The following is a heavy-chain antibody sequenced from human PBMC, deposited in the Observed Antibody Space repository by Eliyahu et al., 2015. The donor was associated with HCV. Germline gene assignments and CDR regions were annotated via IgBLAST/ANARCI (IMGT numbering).Heavy chain of an antibody. CDR1: GFSLSTSXMC. V-gene: IGHV2-70*15. CDR2: IDWDDDK. Sequence: QVTLRESGPALVKPTQTLTLTCTFSGFSLSTSXMCVSWIRQPPGKALEWLARIDWDDDKYYSTSLKTRLTISKDTSKNQVVLTMTNMDPVDTATYYCARISPEKLRYFDWASWGPFDYWGQGTLVTVSS. CDR3: ARISPEKLRYFDWASWGPFDY. D-gene: IGHD3-9*01. J-gene: IGHJ4*02.